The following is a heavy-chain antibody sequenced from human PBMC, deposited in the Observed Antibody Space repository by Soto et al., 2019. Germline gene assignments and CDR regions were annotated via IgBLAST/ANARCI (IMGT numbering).Heavy chain of an antibody. J-gene: IGHJ6*02. V-gene: IGHV4-34*01. CDR1: GGSFSGYY. Sequence: PSETLSLTCAVYGGSFSGYYWSWIRQPPGKGLEWIGEINHSGSTNYNPSLKSRVTISVDTSKNQFSLKLSSVTAADTAVYYCASGYITIFGVVKSSYYYGMDAWGQGTTVTSP. CDR2: INHSGST. CDR3: ASGYITIFGVVKSSYYYGMDA. D-gene: IGHD3-3*01.